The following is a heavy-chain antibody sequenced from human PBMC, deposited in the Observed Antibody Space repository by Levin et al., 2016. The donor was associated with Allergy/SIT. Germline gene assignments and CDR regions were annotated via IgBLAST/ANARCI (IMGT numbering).Heavy chain of an antibody. J-gene: IGHJ6*02. CDR3: ARDRITMVRGVIDPSNYYGMDV. V-gene: IGHV3-30-3*01. Sequence: GESLKISCAASGFTFSSYAMHWVRQAPGKGLEWVAVISYDGSNKYYADSVKGRFTISRDNSKNTLYLQMNSLRAEDTAVYYCARDRITMVRGVIDPSNYYGMDVWGQGTTVTVSS. CDR2: ISYDGSNK. D-gene: IGHD3-10*01. CDR1: GFTFSSYA.